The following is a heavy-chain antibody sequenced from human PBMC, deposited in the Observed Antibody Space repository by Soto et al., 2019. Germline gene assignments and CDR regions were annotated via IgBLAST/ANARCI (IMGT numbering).Heavy chain of an antibody. V-gene: IGHV4-39*01. J-gene: IGHJ4*02. Sequence: SETLSLTCTVSGGSISSSSYYWGWIRQPPGKGLEWIGSIYYSGSTYYNPSLKSRVTISVDTSKNQFSLKLSSVTAADTAVYYCARGRDGFVVDYWGQGTLVTVSS. CDR2: IYYSGST. CDR1: GGSISSSSYY. CDR3: ARGRDGFVVDY. D-gene: IGHD2-15*01.